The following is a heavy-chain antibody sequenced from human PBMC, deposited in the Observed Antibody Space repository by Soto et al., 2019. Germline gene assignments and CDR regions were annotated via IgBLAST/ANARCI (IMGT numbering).Heavy chain of an antibody. CDR2: IYYSGIT. D-gene: IGHD6-19*01. Sequence: SETLSLTCTVSGGSISSYYWSWIRQPPGKGLEWIGYIYYSGITNYNPSLKSRVTISVDTSKNQFSLKLSSVTAADTAVYYCARASRAVAGTTGELFYWGQGTLVTVSS. J-gene: IGHJ4*02. CDR1: GGSISSYY. V-gene: IGHV4-59*01. CDR3: ARASRAVAGTTGELFY.